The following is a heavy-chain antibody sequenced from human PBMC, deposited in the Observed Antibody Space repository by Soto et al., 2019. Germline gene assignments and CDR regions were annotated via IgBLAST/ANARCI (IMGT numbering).Heavy chain of an antibody. J-gene: IGHJ4*02. D-gene: IGHD2-2*02. CDR2: YDPEDGET. CDR1: GYSLTDLS. Sequence: ASVKVSCKVSGYSLTDLSIHWVRQAPGKGLEWMGGYDPEDGETVYAQRFQGRVTMTEDTSTDTAYMELRSLRSEDTAVYFCTTALYPSGYILRGRFGRFDCCGQGTLVAFCS. V-gene: IGHV1-24*01. CDR3: TTALYPSGYILRGRFGRFDC.